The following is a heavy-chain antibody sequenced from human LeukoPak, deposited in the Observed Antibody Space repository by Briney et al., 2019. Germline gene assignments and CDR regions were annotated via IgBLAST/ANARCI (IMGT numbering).Heavy chain of an antibody. CDR1: GYTLTELS. Sequence: ASVKVSCKVSGYTLTELSMHWVRQAPGKGLEWMGGFDPEDGETIYAQKFQGRVTMTEDTSTDTAYMELSSLRSEDTAVYYCATDLTMVRGVIIGSAFDIWGQGTMVTVSS. CDR3: ATDLTMVRGVIIGSAFDI. CDR2: FDPEDGET. V-gene: IGHV1-24*01. J-gene: IGHJ3*02. D-gene: IGHD3-10*01.